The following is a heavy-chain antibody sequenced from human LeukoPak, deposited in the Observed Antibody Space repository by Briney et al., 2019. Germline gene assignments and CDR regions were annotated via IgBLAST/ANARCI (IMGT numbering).Heavy chain of an antibody. D-gene: IGHD2/OR15-2a*01. Sequence: GGSLTLSCLASGFTSSDHWMSWVRQAPGKGLEWVANINEDGSEKYYVDSVKGRFTISRDNAKNSLYLQMSSLRAEDTAVYYCTTSYGVFDYWGQGTLVTVSS. J-gene: IGHJ4*02. CDR2: INEDGSEK. CDR1: GFTSSDHW. CDR3: TTSYGVFDY. V-gene: IGHV3-7*01.